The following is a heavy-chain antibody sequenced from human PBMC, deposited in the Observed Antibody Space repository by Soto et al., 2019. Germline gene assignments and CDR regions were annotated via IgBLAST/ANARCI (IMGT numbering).Heavy chain of an antibody. D-gene: IGHD3-3*01. CDR1: GFTFRNYI. CDR3: ARDDYRDYDFWIGYYGASHYYYGMDV. V-gene: IGHV3-30-3*01. J-gene: IGHJ6*02. Sequence: GGSLRLSCAASGFTFRNYIMHWVRQAPGKGLECVAVISYDGGNKYYADSVKGRFTISRDNSKNTLYLQMNSLGAEDTAVYYCARDDYRDYDFWIGYYGASHYYYGMDVWGQGTTVTVSS. CDR2: ISYDGGNK.